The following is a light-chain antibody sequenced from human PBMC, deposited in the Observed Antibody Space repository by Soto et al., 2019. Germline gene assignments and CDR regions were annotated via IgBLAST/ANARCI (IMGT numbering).Light chain of an antibody. Sequence: QSALTQPASVSGSPGQSITISCTGSSSDVGAYNHVSWYQHRPGKAPKLMIYAVSNRPSGVSNRFSGSKSGNTASLTISGLQAEDEADYYCCSYTSYSPYVFGTGTKLTVL. J-gene: IGLJ1*01. CDR1: SSDVGAYNH. V-gene: IGLV2-14*01. CDR2: AVS. CDR3: CSYTSYSPYV.